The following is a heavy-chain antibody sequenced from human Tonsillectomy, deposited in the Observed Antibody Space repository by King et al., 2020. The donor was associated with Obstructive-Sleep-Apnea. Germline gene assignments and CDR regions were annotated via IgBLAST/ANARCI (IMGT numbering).Heavy chain of an antibody. CDR1: GYNFTNYW. CDR3: ARHAPADIILGMDV. Sequence: QLVQSGAEVKKPGESLRISCQGSGYNFTNYWITWVRQMPGKGLEWMGGIDANDSYTNYSPSFQGHVTISVDKSKNAAYLQWSSLKASDTAMYYCARHAPADIILGMDVWGQGTTVTVSS. D-gene: IGHD2-2*01. J-gene: IGHJ6*02. V-gene: IGHV5-10-1*01. CDR2: IDANDSYT.